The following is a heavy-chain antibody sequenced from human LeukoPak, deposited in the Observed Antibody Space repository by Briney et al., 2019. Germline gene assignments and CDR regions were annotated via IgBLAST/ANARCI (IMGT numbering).Heavy chain of an antibody. D-gene: IGHD6-13*01. Sequence: GESLKISCKGSGYGFTTCWIGWVRQMPGKGLEWMGVINPGNSDTRYSPSFQGQVTISADKSITTAYLQWSSLKASDTAMYYCARLRWAAGDGYYFDYWGQGTPDTVSS. J-gene: IGHJ4*02. CDR3: ARLRWAAGDGYYFDY. CDR1: GYGFTTCW. V-gene: IGHV5-51*01. CDR2: INPGNSDT.